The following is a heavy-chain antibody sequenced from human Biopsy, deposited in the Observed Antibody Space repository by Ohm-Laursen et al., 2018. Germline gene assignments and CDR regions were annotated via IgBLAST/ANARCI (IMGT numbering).Heavy chain of an antibody. CDR3: ARVEAGTYDALDI. V-gene: IGHV4-59*01. CDR2: LYYSGGT. Sequence: SETLSLTCSVSGGSMPGYAWSWIRLAPGKGLEWIGYLYYSGGTKYNPSLASRVTFSLDMSKSQFSLKLYSVTAADTDVYYCARVEAGTYDALDIWGQGTLVAGSA. J-gene: IGHJ3*02. CDR1: GGSMPGYA. D-gene: IGHD1-26*01.